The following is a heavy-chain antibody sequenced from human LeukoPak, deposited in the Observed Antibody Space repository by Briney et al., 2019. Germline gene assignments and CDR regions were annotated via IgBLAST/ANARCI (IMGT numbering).Heavy chain of an antibody. CDR1: GFTFSSYA. D-gene: IGHD2-15*01. V-gene: IGHV3-23*01. J-gene: IGHJ4*02. CDR3: AKISYPHNCSGGSCYAPHFDY. Sequence: GGSLRLSCAASGFTFSSYAMSWVRQAPGKGLEWVSAISGSGGSTYYADSVKGRFTISRDNSKNTLYLQMNSLRAEDTAVYYCAKISYPHNCSGGSCYAPHFDYWGQGTLVTVSS. CDR2: ISGSGGST.